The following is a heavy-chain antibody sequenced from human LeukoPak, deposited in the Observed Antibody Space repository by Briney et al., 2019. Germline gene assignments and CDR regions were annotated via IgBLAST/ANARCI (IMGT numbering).Heavy chain of an antibody. CDR3: ARDLREWELREAINWFDP. Sequence: GASVKVSCKASGYTFTGYYMHWVRQAAGQGLEWMGWINPNSGGTNYAQKFQGRVTMTRDTSISTAYMELSRLRSDDSAVYYCARDLREWELREAINWFDPWGQGTLVTVSS. D-gene: IGHD1-26*01. J-gene: IGHJ5*02. CDR1: GYTFTGYY. CDR2: INPNSGGT. V-gene: IGHV1-2*02.